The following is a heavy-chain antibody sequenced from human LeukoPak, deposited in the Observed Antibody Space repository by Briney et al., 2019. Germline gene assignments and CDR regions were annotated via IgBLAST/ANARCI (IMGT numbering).Heavy chain of an antibody. J-gene: IGHJ4*02. V-gene: IGHV3-23*01. CDR3: ARREYDILTGYYSFDY. Sequence: GGSLRLSCAAPGFTFSSYAMSWVRQAPGKGLEWVSAISGGDTFYADSVKGRFTISRDNSKNTLYLQVNSLRAEDTAVYYCARREYDILTGYYSFDYWGQGTLVTVSS. D-gene: IGHD3-9*01. CDR1: GFTFSSYA. CDR2: ISGGDT.